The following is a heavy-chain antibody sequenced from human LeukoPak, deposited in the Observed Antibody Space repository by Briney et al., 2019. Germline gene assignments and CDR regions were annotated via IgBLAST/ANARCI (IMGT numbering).Heavy chain of an antibody. CDR3: ARVAGGIYGDYESYFDY. J-gene: IGHJ4*02. V-gene: IGHV1-69*13. CDR1: GGTFSSYA. CDR2: IIPIFGTA. D-gene: IGHD4-17*01. Sequence: SVKVSCKASGGTFSSYAISWVRQAPGQGLEWMGGIIPIFGTANYAQKFQGRVTITADESTSTAYMELSSLRSEDTAVYYCARVAGGIYGDYESYFDYWGQGTLVTVSS.